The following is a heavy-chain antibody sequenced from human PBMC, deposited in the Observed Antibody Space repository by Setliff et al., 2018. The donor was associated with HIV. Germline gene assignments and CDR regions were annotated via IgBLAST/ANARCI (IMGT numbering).Heavy chain of an antibody. CDR3: ASIYTAGTELLTDY. CDR2: ISWNSGSI. Sequence: GGSLRLSCAASGFTFDDYAMHWVRQAPGKGLEWVSGISWNSGSIGYADSVKGRFTIFRDNSKNTLYLQMNSLRAEDTAVYYCASIYTAGTELLTDYWGQGTLVTVSS. V-gene: IGHV3-9*01. D-gene: IGHD6-19*01. CDR1: GFTFDDYA. J-gene: IGHJ4*01.